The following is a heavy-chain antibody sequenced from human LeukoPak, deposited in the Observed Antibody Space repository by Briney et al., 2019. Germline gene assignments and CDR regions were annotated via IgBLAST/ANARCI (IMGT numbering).Heavy chain of an antibody. CDR1: GGSISSSSYY. V-gene: IGHV4-39*07. Sequence: PSETLSLTCTVSGGSISSSSYYWGWIRQPPGKGLEWIGSIYYSGSTYYNPSLKSRVTISVDTSKNQFSLKLSSVTAADTAVYYCARDPLNGSYSFDYWGQGTLVTVSS. D-gene: IGHD3-9*01. J-gene: IGHJ4*02. CDR2: IYYSGST. CDR3: ARDPLNGSYSFDY.